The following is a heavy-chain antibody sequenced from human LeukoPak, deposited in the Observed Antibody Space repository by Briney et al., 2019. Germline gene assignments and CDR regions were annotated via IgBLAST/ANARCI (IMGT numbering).Heavy chain of an antibody. CDR1: GGSFSGYY. V-gene: IGHV4-34*01. Sequence: SETLSLTCAVYGGSFSGYYWSWIRQPPGKGLEWIGEINHSGSTNYNPSLKSRVTISVDTSKNQFSLKLSSVTAADTAVYYCARGGGYCSSTSCSDINWFDPWGQGTPVTVSS. D-gene: IGHD2-2*01. CDR2: INHSGST. J-gene: IGHJ5*02. CDR3: ARGGGYCSSTSCSDINWFDP.